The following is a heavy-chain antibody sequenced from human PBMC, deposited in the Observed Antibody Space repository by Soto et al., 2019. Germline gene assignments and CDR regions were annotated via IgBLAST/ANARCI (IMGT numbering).Heavy chain of an antibody. Sequence: QVQLQESGPGLVKPSETLSLTCTVSGGSISSYYWSWIRQPPGKGLEWIGYIYYSGSTNYNPSLKSRVTISVDTSKNQFSLKLSSVTAADTAVYYCARAVEGLDYWGQGTLVTVSS. J-gene: IGHJ4*02. CDR3: ARAVEGLDY. V-gene: IGHV4-59*01. CDR2: IYYSGST. CDR1: GGSISSYY.